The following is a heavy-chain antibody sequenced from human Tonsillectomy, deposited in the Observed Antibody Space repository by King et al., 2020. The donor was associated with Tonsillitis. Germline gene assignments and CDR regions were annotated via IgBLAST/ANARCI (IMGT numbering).Heavy chain of an antibody. D-gene: IGHD2/OR15-2a*01. CDR2: ISGSATNT. J-gene: IGHJ4*02. V-gene: IGHV3-23*04. Sequence: VQLVGSGGGFVQPGGSLRLSCAASGFTYSSYAMSWVRQAPGKGLEWVSGISGSATNTYYADSVKGRFTISRDNSKNALYLQMNSLRAEDTAVYYCAKGGGVVGTTYLDYWGQGILVTVSS. CDR1: GFTYSSYA. CDR3: AKGGGVVGTTYLDY.